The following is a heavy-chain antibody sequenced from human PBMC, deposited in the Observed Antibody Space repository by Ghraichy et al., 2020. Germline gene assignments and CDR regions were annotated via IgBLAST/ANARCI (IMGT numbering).Heavy chain of an antibody. CDR2: INSDGSST. CDR1: GFTFSSYW. CDR3: ARGTHNAYYYDSSGYYFDI. Sequence: GESLNISCAASGFTFSSYWMHWVRQAPGKGLVWVSRINSDGSSTSYADSVKGRFTISRDNAKNTLYLQMNSLRAEDTAVYYCARGTHNAYYYDSSGYYFDIWGQGTMVTVSS. V-gene: IGHV3-74*01. J-gene: IGHJ3*02. D-gene: IGHD3-22*01.